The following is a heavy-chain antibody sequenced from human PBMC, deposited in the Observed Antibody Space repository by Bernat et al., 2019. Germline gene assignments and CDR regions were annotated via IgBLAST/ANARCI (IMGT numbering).Heavy chain of an antibody. V-gene: IGHV3-23*01. Sequence: EVQLLESGGGLVQPGGSLRLSCAASGFTFSSYGMTWVRQAPGKGLEWVSGISISGGNTNYADSVKGRFTISRDNSKKTLYLQMNSLRPEDTADYYCANNDFWGQGTLVTVSS. CDR3: ANNDF. J-gene: IGHJ4*02. CDR1: GFTFSSYG. CDR2: ISISGGNT.